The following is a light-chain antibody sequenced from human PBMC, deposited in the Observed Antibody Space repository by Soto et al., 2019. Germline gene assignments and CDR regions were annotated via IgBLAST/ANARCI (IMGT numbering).Light chain of an antibody. J-gene: IGKJ4*01. Sequence: EIVLTQSPGILSLSPVERATLSCRASQSVSSNLAWYQQKPGQPPRLLIFGASTRATGIPARFSGSGSEADFALTISTLQSEDFAVYYCQQYSGWPLTFGGGTQVDIK. V-gene: IGKV3D-15*01. CDR3: QQYSGWPLT. CDR2: GAS. CDR1: QSVSSN.